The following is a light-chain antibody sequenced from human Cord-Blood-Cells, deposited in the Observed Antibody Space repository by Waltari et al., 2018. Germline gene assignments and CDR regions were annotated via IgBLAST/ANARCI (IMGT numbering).Light chain of an antibody. CDR1: SRDVGSYNL. CDR2: EGS. V-gene: IGLV2-23*01. J-gene: IGLJ3*02. CDR3: CSYAGSSTWV. Sequence: QSSLTQAGSVSGSPGTSITISCTGTSRDVGSYNLFSWYQQHPGKAPKLMIYEGSKRPAGVSNRFSGSKSGNTASLTISGLQAEDEADYYCCSYAGSSTWVFGGGTKLTVL.